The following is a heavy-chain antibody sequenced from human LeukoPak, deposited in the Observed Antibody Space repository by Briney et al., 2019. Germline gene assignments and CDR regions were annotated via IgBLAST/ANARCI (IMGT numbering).Heavy chain of an antibody. CDR3: AREYNHYGSYSDAFDI. CDR1: GYTFTSYG. CDR2: ISAYNGNT. V-gene: IGHV1-18*01. Sequence: ASVKVSCKASGYTFTSYGISWVRQAPGQGLEWMGWISAYNGNTNYAQKLQGRVTMTTDTSTSTAYMELRSLRSEDTAVYYCAREYNHYGSYSDAFDIWGQGTMVTVSS. J-gene: IGHJ3*02. D-gene: IGHD3-10*01.